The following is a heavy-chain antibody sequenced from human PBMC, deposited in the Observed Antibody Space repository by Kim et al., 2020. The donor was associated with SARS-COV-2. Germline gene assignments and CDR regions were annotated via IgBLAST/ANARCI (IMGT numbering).Heavy chain of an antibody. V-gene: IGHV3-9*01. CDR2: ISWNSGSI. CDR1: GFTFGDYA. D-gene: IGHD1-26*01. CDR3: AKAGKDELLGYYYYYMDV. J-gene: IGHJ6*03. Sequence: GGSLRLSCAASGFTFGDYAMHWVRQAPGKGLEWVSGISWNSGSIGYADSVKGRFTISRDNAKNSLYLQMNSLRAEDTALYYCAKAGKDELLGYYYYYMDVWGKGTTVTVSS.